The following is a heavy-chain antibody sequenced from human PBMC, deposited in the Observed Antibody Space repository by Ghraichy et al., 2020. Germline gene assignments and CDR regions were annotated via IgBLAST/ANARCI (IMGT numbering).Heavy chain of an antibody. Sequence: SETLSLTCAVYGGSFSGYYWSWIRQPPGKGLEWIGEINHSGSTNYNPSLKSRVTISVDTSKNQFSLKLSSVTAADTAVYYCARGADILYDSSGYSIVGNDYWGQGTLVTVSS. V-gene: IGHV4-34*01. J-gene: IGHJ4*02. CDR2: INHSGST. CDR3: ARGADILYDSSGYSIVGNDY. CDR1: GGSFSGYY. D-gene: IGHD3-22*01.